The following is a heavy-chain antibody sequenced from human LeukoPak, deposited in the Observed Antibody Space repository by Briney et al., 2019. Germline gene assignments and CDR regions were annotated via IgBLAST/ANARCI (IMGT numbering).Heavy chain of an antibody. V-gene: IGHV3-7*01. J-gene: IGHJ3*02. CDR1: GFTFSSFW. D-gene: IGHD3-16*01. Sequence: GGSLRLSCAASGFTFSSFWMSWVRQAPGKGLEWVANIKQDGSVQYYVDSVKGRFTISRDNAKNSLYLQMNSLRAEDTAVYYCAKEIGVGGAFDIWGQGTMVTVSS. CDR2: IKQDGSVQ. CDR3: AKEIGVGGAFDI.